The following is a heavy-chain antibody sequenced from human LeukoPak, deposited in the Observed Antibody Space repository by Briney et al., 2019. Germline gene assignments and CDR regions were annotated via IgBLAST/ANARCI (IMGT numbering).Heavy chain of an antibody. CDR3: ARDYDILTGYYTANDAFDI. Sequence: SETLSLTCAVYGGSFSGYYWSWIRQPPGKGLEWVGEINHSGSTNYNPSLKSRVTISVDTSKNQFSLKLSSVTAADTAVYYCARDYDILTGYYTANDAFDIWGQGTMVTVSS. V-gene: IGHV4-34*01. CDR1: GGSFSGYY. CDR2: INHSGST. D-gene: IGHD3-9*01. J-gene: IGHJ3*02.